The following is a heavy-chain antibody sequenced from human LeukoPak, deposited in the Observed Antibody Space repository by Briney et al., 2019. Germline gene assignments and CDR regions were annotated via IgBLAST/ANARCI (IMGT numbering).Heavy chain of an antibody. CDR1: GFTFSSYW. Sequence: GGSLRLSCAASGFTFSSYWMSWIRQAPGKGLEWVAVISSDGSTKYYEDSMRGRFTISRDNSNNTLYLQMNRAEDTAVYYCARARIAALPTTLMDVWGQGTTVTVSS. V-gene: IGHV3-30*03. D-gene: IGHD6-6*01. CDR3: ARARIAALPTTLMDV. J-gene: IGHJ6*02. CDR2: ISSDGSTK.